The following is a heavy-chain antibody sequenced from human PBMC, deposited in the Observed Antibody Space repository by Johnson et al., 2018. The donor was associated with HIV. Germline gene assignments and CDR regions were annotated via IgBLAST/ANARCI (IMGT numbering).Heavy chain of an antibody. V-gene: IGHV3-30-3*01. CDR3: PVDTEAFDI. CDR2: ISYDGSNE. J-gene: IGHJ3*02. Sequence: QVQLVEFGGGVVQPGRSLRLSCAASGFTFSNYAMHWVRQAPGKGLEWVAVISYDGSNEYYTDSVNGRFTISRDNSKNTLYLQMNSLRAEDTAVYYCPVDTEAFDIWGQGTMVTVSS. D-gene: IGHD1-14*01. CDR1: GFTFSNYA.